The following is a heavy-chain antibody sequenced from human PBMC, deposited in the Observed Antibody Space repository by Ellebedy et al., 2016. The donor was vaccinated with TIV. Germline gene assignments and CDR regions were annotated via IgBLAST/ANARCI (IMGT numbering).Heavy chain of an antibody. D-gene: IGHD3/OR15-3a*01. CDR3: ARRSTDFAFDS. J-gene: IGHJ4*02. CDR2: ISANGGTT. V-gene: IGHV3-23*01. CDR1: GFTFSPYP. Sequence: PGGSLRLSCAASGFTFSPYPMNWVRQAPGKGLEWASIISANGGTTYYADSVKGRFTISRDNSKNTLFLQMSSLRAEDTTVYFCARRSTDFAFDSWGQGTLVTVSS.